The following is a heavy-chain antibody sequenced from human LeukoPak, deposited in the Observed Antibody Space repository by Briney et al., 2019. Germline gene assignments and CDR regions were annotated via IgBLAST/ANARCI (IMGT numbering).Heavy chain of an antibody. D-gene: IGHD3-3*01. V-gene: IGHV3-21*01. CDR3: ARADDFWSGYYHYDY. Sequence: PGGSLRLSCAASGFTFSSYSMNWVRQAPGKGLEWVSSISSSSSYMYYADSVKGRFTISRDNAKNSLYLQMNSLRAEDTAVYYCARADDFWSGYYHYDYWGQGTLVTVSS. J-gene: IGHJ4*02. CDR1: GFTFSSYS. CDR2: ISSSSSYM.